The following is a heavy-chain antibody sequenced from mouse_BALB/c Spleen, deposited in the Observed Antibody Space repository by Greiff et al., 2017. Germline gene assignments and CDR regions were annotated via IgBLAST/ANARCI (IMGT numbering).Heavy chain of an antibody. D-gene: IGHD2-4*01. CDR3: NAGNDYDNY. V-gene: IGHV14-4*02. J-gene: IGHJ2*01. Sequence: VQPQQSGAELVGSGASVKLSCTASGFNIKDYYMHWVKQRPEQGLEWIGWIDPENGDTEYAPKFQGKATMTADTSSNTAYLQLSSLTSEDTAVYYCNAGNDYDNYWGQGTTLTVSS. CDR2: IDPENGDT. CDR1: GFNIKDYY.